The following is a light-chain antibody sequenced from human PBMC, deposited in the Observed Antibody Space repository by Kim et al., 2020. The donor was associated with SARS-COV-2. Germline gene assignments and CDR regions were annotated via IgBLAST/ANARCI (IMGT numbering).Light chain of an antibody. CDR1: SSDVGSYNL. CDR3: YSQGV. J-gene: IGLJ2*01. CDR2: EVS. Sequence: QSALTQPASVSGSPGQSITISCTGTSSDVGSYNLVSWYQQHPGKAPKLIIYEVSKRPSGVSNRFSGSKSGNTASLTISGLQVEDEADYYCYSQGVFG. V-gene: IGLV2-23*02.